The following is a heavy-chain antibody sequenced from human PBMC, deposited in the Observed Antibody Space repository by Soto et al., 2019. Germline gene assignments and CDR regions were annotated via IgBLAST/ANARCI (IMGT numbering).Heavy chain of an antibody. CDR3: ARRSSGWTDY. D-gene: IGHD6-19*01. CDR1: VDSMGSINW. Sequence: QVQLQESGPGLVKPSGTLSLTSAVSVDSMGSINWWGWVGRPPGKGLEWIGEINQSGSTNYNPSLKSRVNISVDKSKNQFSLMMNSVTAADTAMYYWARRSSGWTDYWGQGTLVTVSS. CDR2: INQSGST. V-gene: IGHV4-4*02. J-gene: IGHJ4*02.